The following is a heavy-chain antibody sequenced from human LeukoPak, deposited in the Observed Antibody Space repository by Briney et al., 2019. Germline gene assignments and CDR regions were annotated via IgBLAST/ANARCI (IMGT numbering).Heavy chain of an antibody. CDR3: VRGGTTSNYYYYGMDV. Sequence: GGSLRLSCAASGLTFSSYWVSWVRQAPGKGLEWVANIKQDGSEKFYVDSVKGRFTISRDNAKNSLYLQMNSLRAEDTAVYYCVRGGTTSNYYYYGMDVWGQGTTVTVSS. CDR2: IKQDGSEK. J-gene: IGHJ6*02. V-gene: IGHV3-7*01. D-gene: IGHD1-7*01. CDR1: GLTFSSYW.